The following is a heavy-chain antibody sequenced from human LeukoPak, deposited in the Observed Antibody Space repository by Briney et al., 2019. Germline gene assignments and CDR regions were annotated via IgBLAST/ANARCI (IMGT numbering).Heavy chain of an antibody. V-gene: IGHV1-69*02. CDR3: ARGNDYGDYVQDY. Sequence: SVSVFCKASGGTFSSYTISWVRQAPGQGLEWMGRIIPILGIAHYAQKFQGRETITADKSTSTAYMELSSLRSEDTAVYYCARGNDYGDYVQDYWGQGTLVTVSS. CDR2: IIPILGIA. J-gene: IGHJ4*02. D-gene: IGHD4-17*01. CDR1: GGTFSSYT.